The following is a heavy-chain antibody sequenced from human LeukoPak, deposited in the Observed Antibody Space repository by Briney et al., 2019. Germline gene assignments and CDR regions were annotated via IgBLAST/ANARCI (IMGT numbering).Heavy chain of an antibody. CDR3: ARGGRTIFGVADY. V-gene: IGHV1-2*02. Sequence: ASVKVSCKASGYTFTDYYMHWVRQAPGQGLEWMGWINLNSGGTTFALKFQGSVTMTRDTSISTAYMDLIKLRSDDTAVYYCARGGRTIFGVADYWGQGTLVTVSS. D-gene: IGHD3-3*01. CDR1: GYTFTDYY. J-gene: IGHJ4*02. CDR2: INLNSGGT.